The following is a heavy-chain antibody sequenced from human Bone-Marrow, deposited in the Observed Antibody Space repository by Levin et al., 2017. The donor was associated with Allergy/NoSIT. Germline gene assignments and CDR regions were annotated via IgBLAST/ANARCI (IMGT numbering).Heavy chain of an antibody. J-gene: IGHJ6*02. V-gene: IGHV3-30*03. CDR1: GFTFRRYG. CDR2: ISNGGSDK. CDR3: VRDRDPSRNYYYGLDV. D-gene: IGHD6-6*01. Sequence: PGGSLRLSCAASGFTFRRYGMHWVRQAPGKGLEWVAVISNGGSDKYYADSVKGRFTISRDNSRNTLYLEMNFLRVEDTALYYCVRDRDPSRNYYYGLDVWGQGTTVTVS.